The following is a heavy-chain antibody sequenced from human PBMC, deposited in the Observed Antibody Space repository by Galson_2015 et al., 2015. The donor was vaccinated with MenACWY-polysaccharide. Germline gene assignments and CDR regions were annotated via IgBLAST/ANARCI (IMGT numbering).Heavy chain of an antibody. Sequence: SVKVSCKASGYTFTSHDIHWVRQAPGQGLEWMGWINTGTGNTKYSQNFQGRVTFTSDTSATTAYMELSSLRSEDTAVYYCARVDCSRGGCYLIDSWGQGTLVTVSS. CDR2: INTGTGNT. CDR3: ARVDCSRGGCYLIDS. CDR1: GYTFTSHD. D-gene: IGHD2-2*01. J-gene: IGHJ4*02. V-gene: IGHV1-3*04.